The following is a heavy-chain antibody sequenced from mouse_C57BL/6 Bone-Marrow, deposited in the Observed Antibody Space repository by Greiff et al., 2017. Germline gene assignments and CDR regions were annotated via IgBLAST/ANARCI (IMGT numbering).Heavy chain of an antibody. CDR2: ISSGGSYT. Sequence: EVQVVESGGDLVKPGGSLKLSCAASGFTFSSYGMSWVRQTPDKRLEWVATISSGGSYTYYPDSVKGRFTISRDNAKNTLYLQMSSLKSEDTAMYYCARQTLLRSLDYWGQGTTLTVSS. V-gene: IGHV5-6*01. D-gene: IGHD1-1*01. J-gene: IGHJ2*01. CDR3: ARQTLLRSLDY. CDR1: GFTFSSYG.